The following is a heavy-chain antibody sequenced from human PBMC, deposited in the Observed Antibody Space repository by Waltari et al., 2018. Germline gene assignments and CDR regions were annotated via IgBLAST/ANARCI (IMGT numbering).Heavy chain of an antibody. CDR2: IGTAGDT. V-gene: IGHV3-13*01. CDR3: ARGLERSGYSYGRPWDFDR. D-gene: IGHD5-18*01. Sequence: ELQLVESGGGLVQPGGSLRLSCAASGFTFSSYDMHWVRQATGKGLEWVSAIGTAGDTYYPGSVKGRLTNPREKAKNSLHLQMTSLRAGDTAVYYGARGLERSGYSYGRPWDFDRWGRGTLVTVSS. J-gene: IGHJ2*01. CDR1: GFTFSSYD.